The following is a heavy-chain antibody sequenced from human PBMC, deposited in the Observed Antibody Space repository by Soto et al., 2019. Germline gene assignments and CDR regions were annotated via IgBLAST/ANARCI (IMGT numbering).Heavy chain of an antibody. J-gene: IGHJ4*02. Sequence: PGGSLRLSCAASGFTFSSYAMNWVRQAPGKGLEWVAVIDGSGGNANYADSVKGRFAISRDNSENTVYLQMGSLRDGDSAVYYCARGKDRNTVTTFDYWGQGTLVTVSS. CDR1: GFTFSSYA. CDR3: ARGKDRNTVTTFDY. CDR2: IDGSGGNA. V-gene: IGHV3-23*01. D-gene: IGHD4-17*01.